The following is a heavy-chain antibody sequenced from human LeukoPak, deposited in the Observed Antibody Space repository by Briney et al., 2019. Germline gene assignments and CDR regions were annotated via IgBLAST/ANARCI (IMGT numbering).Heavy chain of an antibody. D-gene: IGHD4-23*01. V-gene: IGHV4-30-4*08. CDR2: IYYSGST. CDR1: GDSISSGDYY. J-gene: IGHJ4*02. Sequence: PSETLSLTCTVSGDSISSGDYYWSWIRQPPGKGLEWIGYIYYSGSTYYNPSLKSRVTISVDTSKNQFSLKLSSVTAADTAVYYCARDWAMTSYGGNFLFDYWGQGTLVTVSS. CDR3: ARDWAMTSYGGNFLFDY.